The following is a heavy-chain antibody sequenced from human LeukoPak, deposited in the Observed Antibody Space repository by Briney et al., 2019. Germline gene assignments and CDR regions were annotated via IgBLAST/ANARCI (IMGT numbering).Heavy chain of an antibody. V-gene: IGHV4-4*02. Sequence: SGTLSLTCGVSGGSISNTNWWAWVRQPPGKGLEWIGEVNLQGSTNYNPSLKSRVAISVDKSENHISLKLTSVTAADPAVYSCAREGGPYRPLDYSGQGTLVTVAS. CDR1: GGSISNTNW. CDR2: VNLQGST. CDR3: AREGGPYRPLDY. J-gene: IGHJ4*02.